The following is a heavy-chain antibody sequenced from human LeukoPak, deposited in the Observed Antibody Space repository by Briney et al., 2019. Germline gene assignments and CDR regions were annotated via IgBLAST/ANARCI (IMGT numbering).Heavy chain of an antibody. CDR2: INSDGSST. Sequence: PGGSLRLSCAASGFTFSSYWMHWVRQAPGKGLVWVSRINSDGSSTNYADSVKGRFTISRDNAKNTLYLQMNSLRAEDTAVYYCARDFELRYSSGWYWFDPWGQGTLVTVSS. D-gene: IGHD6-19*01. CDR3: ARDFELRYSSGWYWFDP. CDR1: GFTFSSYW. V-gene: IGHV3-74*01. J-gene: IGHJ5*02.